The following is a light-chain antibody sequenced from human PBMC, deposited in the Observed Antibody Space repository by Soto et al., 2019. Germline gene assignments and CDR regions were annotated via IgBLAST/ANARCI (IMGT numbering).Light chain of an antibody. CDR1: QSISSW. Sequence: DIQMTQSPSTLSASVGDSVTITCRASQSISSWLAWYQQKPGKAPKLLIYKASSLDSGVPSRFSGSGSGTEFTLTISRLQPDDFATYYCQQYNSYPWTFGQGTKVEIK. V-gene: IGKV1-5*03. CDR3: QQYNSYPWT. CDR2: KAS. J-gene: IGKJ1*01.